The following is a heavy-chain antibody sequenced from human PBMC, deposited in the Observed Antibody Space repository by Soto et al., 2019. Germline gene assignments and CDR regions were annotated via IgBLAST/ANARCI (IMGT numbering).Heavy chain of an antibody. Sequence: PGGSLRLSCAASGFSFSSYGMNWVRQAPGKGLEWVSSISSSSTAIFYGDSVKGRFIISRDNAENSLYLQMNSLRAEDPAVYYSVEHTCPDCYSIGYWGLGTLVTVSS. J-gene: IGHJ4*02. CDR2: ISSSSTAI. D-gene: IGHD2-21*02. CDR3: VEHTCPDCYSIGY. V-gene: IGHV3-21*01. CDR1: GFSFSSYG.